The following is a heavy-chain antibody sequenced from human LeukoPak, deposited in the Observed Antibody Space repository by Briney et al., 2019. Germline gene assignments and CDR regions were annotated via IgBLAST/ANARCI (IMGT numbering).Heavy chain of an antibody. CDR1: GFTVSSNY. D-gene: IGHD6-19*01. Sequence: GGSLRLSCVASGFTVSSNYMSWVRQPAGKGLEWVSVLYSGGATFYADSVKGRFTISRDTSKNTLYLQMNDLRADDPAVYYCTKLKGWYGEGFFDYWGQGTLVTVSS. J-gene: IGHJ4*02. CDR3: TKLKGWYGEGFFDY. CDR2: LYSGGAT. V-gene: IGHV3-53*01.